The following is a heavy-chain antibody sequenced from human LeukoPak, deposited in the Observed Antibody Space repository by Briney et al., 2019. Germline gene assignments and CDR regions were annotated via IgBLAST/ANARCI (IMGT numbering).Heavy chain of an antibody. CDR1: GYTFTNYP. CDR2: INTKTGSP. D-gene: IGHD6-19*01. Sequence: ASVKVPCEASGYTFTNYPMIWVRQAPGGGLEWMGWINTKTGSPTYAQGFTGRFVFSLDTSVSTAYLQISGLKAEDTAVYYCARGGYSRGQGSPFDYWGQGTLVTVSS. J-gene: IGHJ4*02. CDR3: ARGGYSRGQGSPFDY. V-gene: IGHV7-4-1*02.